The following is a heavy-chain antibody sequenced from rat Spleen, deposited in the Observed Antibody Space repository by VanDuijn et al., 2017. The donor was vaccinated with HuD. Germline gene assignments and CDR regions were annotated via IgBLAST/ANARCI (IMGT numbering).Heavy chain of an antibody. CDR3: ARELGPSYYVDY. J-gene: IGHJ2*01. Sequence: EVQLVESDGGLVQPGRSLELSCAASGFIFSDFYMAWVRQAPTKGLEWVATMSYDGSSTYYRDSVKGRFTISRDNAKSTLNLQMNSLQTEDIATYYCARELGPSYYVDYWGQGVMVTVTS. V-gene: IGHV5-29*01. D-gene: IGHD3-6*01. CDR1: GFIFSDFY. CDR2: MSYDGSST.